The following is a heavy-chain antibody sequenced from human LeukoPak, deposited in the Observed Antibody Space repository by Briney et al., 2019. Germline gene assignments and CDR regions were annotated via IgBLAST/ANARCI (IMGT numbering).Heavy chain of an antibody. CDR3: AKRRDYFDH. V-gene: IGHV3-11*01. Sequence: GGSLRLSCAASGFTFSDYYVSWIRQTPGKGLEWLAYISGSGTTIYYADSVRGRFTISRDNSQSSLYLQMNSLRTEDTAVYYCAKRRDYFDHWGQGALVTVSS. J-gene: IGHJ4*02. CDR1: GFTFSDYY. CDR2: ISGSGTTI.